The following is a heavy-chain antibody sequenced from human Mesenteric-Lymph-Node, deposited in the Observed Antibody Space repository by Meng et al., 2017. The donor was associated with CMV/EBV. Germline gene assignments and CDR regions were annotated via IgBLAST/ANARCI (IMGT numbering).Heavy chain of an antibody. Sequence: GESLKISCAVSGFTFSSYWMTWVRQAPGKGLEWVANIKQDGSEKYYVDSVKGRFTISRDNAKNSLYLQRNSLRTEDTAVYYCAGEYQLLNTPYFEYWGQGTLVTVSS. V-gene: IGHV3-7*04. J-gene: IGHJ4*02. D-gene: IGHD2-2*01. CDR1: GFTFSSYW. CDR2: IKQDGSEK. CDR3: AGEYQLLNTPYFEY.